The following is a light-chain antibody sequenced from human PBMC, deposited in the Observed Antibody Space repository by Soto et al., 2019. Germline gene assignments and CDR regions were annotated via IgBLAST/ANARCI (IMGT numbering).Light chain of an antibody. CDR1: QSISTY. Sequence: DIQMTQSPSSLPASVGDRVTLTCRASQSISTYLNWYQQKPGKAPKLLIYAASCLQSGVPSRLSGSGSGTDFTLTISSLQPEDFATYYCQQSYTIPYTFGQGTKLEIK. CDR3: QQSYTIPYT. CDR2: AAS. V-gene: IGKV1-39*01. J-gene: IGKJ2*01.